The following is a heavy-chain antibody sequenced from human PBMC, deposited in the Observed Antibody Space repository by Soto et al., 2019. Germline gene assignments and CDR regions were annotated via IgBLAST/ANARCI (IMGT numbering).Heavy chain of an antibody. CDR1: GFTFSSYA. Sequence: QEQLVVSGGGVVQPGRSLRLSCAASGFTFSSYAMHWVRQAPGRGLEWVAVISDDGSNKDYADSVKGRFTISRDNSKNTLYLQMISLRAEDTALYHCARHLSHLKSGWFDPWGQGTLVTVSS. CDR3: ARHLSHLKSGWFDP. V-gene: IGHV3-30*04. CDR2: ISDDGSNK. D-gene: IGHD3-3*02. J-gene: IGHJ5*02.